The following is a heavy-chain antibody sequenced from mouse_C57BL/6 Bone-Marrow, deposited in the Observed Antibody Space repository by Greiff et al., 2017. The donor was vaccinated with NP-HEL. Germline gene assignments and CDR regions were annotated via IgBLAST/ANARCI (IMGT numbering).Heavy chain of an antibody. CDR3: ARGGYDYEYYFDY. J-gene: IGHJ2*01. D-gene: IGHD2-4*01. CDR1: GYTFTDYN. V-gene: IGHV1-18*01. CDR2: INPNNGGT. Sequence: EVQLQQSGPELVKPGASVKIPCKASGYTFTDYNMDWVKQSHGKSLEWIGAINPNNGGTIYNQKFKGKATLTVDKSSSTAYMELRSLTSEDTAVYYCARGGYDYEYYFDYWGQGTTLTVSS.